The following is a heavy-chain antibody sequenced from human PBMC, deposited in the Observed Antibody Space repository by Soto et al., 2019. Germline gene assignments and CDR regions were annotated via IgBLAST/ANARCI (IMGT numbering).Heavy chain of an antibody. CDR2: ISATGGGT. V-gene: IGHV3-23*01. CDR3: AKDRRAGGNSAFYFDF. D-gene: IGHD3-16*01. CDR1: AFKFSNYA. J-gene: IGHJ4*02. Sequence: SCASSAFKFSNYATSWVRQSPGKGLEWVSLISATGGGTYYADSVKVRFTISRDNSHNTLYLQVHSLTAEDTAVYYCAKDRRAGGNSAFYFDFWGQGAQVTVSS.